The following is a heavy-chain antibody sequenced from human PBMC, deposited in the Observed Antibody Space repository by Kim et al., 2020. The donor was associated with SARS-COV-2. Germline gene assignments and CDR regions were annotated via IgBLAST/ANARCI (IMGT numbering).Heavy chain of an antibody. CDR3: EVIPGTWVK. J-gene: IGHJ4*02. D-gene: IGHD2-21*01. CDR1: GFTFSSYW. V-gene: IGHV3-74*01. Sequence: GGSLRLSCAASGFTFSSYWMHWVRQAPGKGLVWVSRISVDGSITSYADSVRGRFTISRDNAKYKLYLQMNSLRAEDTAVYYCEVIPGTWVKWGQGTLVTVSS. CDR2: ISVDGSIT.